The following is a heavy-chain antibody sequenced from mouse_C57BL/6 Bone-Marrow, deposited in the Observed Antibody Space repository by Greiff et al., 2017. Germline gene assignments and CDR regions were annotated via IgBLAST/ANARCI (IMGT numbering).Heavy chain of an antibody. CDR1: GYTFTSYW. V-gene: IGHV1-64*01. CDR3: ARSKAYYSNFAWFAY. CDR2: IHPNSGST. J-gene: IGHJ3*01. D-gene: IGHD2-5*01. Sequence: QVQLQQPGAELVKPGASVKLSCKASGYTFTSYWMHWVKQRPGQGLEWIGMIHPNSGSTNYNEKFKSKATLSVDTSSSTAYMQISSLTSEDSAVYYCARSKAYYSNFAWFAYWGQGTLVTVSA.